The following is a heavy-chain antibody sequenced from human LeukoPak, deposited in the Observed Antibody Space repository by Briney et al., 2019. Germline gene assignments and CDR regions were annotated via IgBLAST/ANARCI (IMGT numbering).Heavy chain of an antibody. J-gene: IGHJ3*01. CDR3: AKGYSSGYYSDAFDV. D-gene: IGHD3-22*01. V-gene: IGHV3-30*18. Sequence: GGSLRLSCAASGXNFSSYGMHWVRQAPGKGLEWVAVISFDGSNKYYADSVKGRFTISRDNLKNTLYLQMNSLRAEDTAVYYCAKGYSSGYYSDAFDVWGQGTMVTVSS. CDR2: ISFDGSNK. CDR1: GXNFSSYG.